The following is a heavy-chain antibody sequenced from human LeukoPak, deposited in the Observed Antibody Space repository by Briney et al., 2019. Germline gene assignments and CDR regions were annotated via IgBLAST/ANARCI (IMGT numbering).Heavy chain of an antibody. CDR3: ATPPSMVREVHDY. CDR1: GFTFSSYA. V-gene: IGHV3-23*01. J-gene: IGHJ4*02. CDR2: ISGSGGST. Sequence: GGSLRLSCAASGFTFSSYAMSWVRQAPGKGLEWVSAISGSGGSTYYADSVKGRFTISRDNSKNTLYLQMNSLRAEDTAVYYCATPPSMVREVHDYWDQGTLVTVSS. D-gene: IGHD3-10*01.